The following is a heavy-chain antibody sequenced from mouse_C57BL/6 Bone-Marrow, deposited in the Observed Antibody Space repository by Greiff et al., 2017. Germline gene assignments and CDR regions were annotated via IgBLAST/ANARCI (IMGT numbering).Heavy chain of an antibody. D-gene: IGHD1-1*01. CDR1: GYTFTGYW. CDR3: ARTNYYGSSYPHWDIDV. V-gene: IGHV1-9*01. CDR2: ILTGSGST. Sequence: VQLQQSGAELMKPGASLQLSCTATGYTFTGYWIEWVKQRPGHGLAWVGDILTGSGSTYSTEKFKGKATFTSDTSTNTTYMQLSSLTTDDSAIYYCARTNYYGSSYPHWDIDVWGTGTTVTVSS. J-gene: IGHJ1*03.